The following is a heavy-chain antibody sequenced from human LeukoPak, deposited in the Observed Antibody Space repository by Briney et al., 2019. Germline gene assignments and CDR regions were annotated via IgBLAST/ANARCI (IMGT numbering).Heavy chain of an antibody. CDR3: AHTIYANGGPYHFDY. D-gene: IGHD2/OR15-2a*01. CDR2: IYWNGDN. Sequence: SGPTLVGPTQTLPLACTFSGFSLSTTGEGVGWIRQPPGKALEWLAVIYWNGDNYYSPSLRSRLTITKDASKNHVVLTLTSMVPVDTATYYCAHTIYANGGPYHFDYWGQGTLVTVSS. V-gene: IGHV2-5*01. J-gene: IGHJ4*02. CDR1: GFSLSTTGEG.